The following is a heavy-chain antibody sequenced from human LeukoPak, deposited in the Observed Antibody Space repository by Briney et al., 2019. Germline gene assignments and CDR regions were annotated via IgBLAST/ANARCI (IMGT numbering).Heavy chain of an antibody. D-gene: IGHD3-22*01. Sequence: ASVKVSCKASGGTFSSYAISWVRQAPGQGLEWMGGIIPIFGTANYAQKFQGRVTITADESTSTAYMELSSLRSEDTAVYYCARAHYYDSSGYYETDYWGQGTLVTASS. CDR2: IIPIFGTA. V-gene: IGHV1-69*13. J-gene: IGHJ4*02. CDR1: GGTFSSYA. CDR3: ARAHYYDSSGYYETDY.